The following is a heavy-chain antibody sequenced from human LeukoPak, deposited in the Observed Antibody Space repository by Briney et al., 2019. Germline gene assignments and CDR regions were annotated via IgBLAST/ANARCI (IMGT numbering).Heavy chain of an antibody. CDR1: GFTFSSYA. CDR2: ISGSGDST. V-gene: IGHV3-23*01. CDR3: AKSLYIHWGDY. J-gene: IGHJ4*02. D-gene: IGHD7-27*01. Sequence: PGGSLRLSCAASGFTFSSYAMSWVSHAPGKGLEWVSAISGSGDSTYYADSVKGRFTISRDNSKNTLYLQMNSLRAEDTAVYYCAKSLYIHWGDYWGQGTLVTVSS.